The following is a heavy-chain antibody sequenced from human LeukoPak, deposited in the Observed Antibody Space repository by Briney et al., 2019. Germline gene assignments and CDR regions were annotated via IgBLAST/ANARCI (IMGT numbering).Heavy chain of an antibody. CDR2: INPGNGDT. Sequence: ASVKVSCKGSGYTFTNYAVHWVRQTPGQRLEWLGWINPGNGDTKYSQNFQGRVTVTSDTSAATAYVELNSLTSEDTAVYYCARERWHCRVNCYSVYYYALDVWGQGTTVTVSS. J-gene: IGHJ6*02. CDR1: GYTFTNYA. CDR3: ARERWHCRVNCYSVYYYALDV. D-gene: IGHD2-15*01. V-gene: IGHV1-3*01.